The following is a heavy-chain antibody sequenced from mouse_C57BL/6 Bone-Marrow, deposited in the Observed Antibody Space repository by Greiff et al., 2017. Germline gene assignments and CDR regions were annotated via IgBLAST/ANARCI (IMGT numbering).Heavy chain of an antibody. CDR1: GYTFTDYN. J-gene: IGHJ2*01. V-gene: IGHV1-18*01. Sequence: VQLKESGPELVKPGASVKIPCKASGYTFTDYNMDWVKQSHGKSLEWIGDMTPNNGGTIYNQKFKGKATLTVDKSSSTANMELRSLTSEETAVYYCASLSYYAIDYWGQGTTLTVSS. D-gene: IGHD2-10*01. CDR2: MTPNNGGT. CDR3: ASLSYYAIDY.